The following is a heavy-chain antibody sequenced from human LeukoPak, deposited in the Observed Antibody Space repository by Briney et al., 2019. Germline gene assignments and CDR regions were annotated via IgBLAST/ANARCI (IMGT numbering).Heavy chain of an antibody. Sequence: ASVKVSCKASGYTFTIYGITWVRQASGQGLEWMGWISAYNGNTNYAQKLQGRVTMTTDTSTSTAYMELRSLRSDDTAVYYCARGLTHPRTSHSRGGMDVWGQGTTVTASS. CDR2: ISAYNGNT. V-gene: IGHV1-18*01. CDR1: GYTFTIYG. J-gene: IGHJ6*02. D-gene: IGHD2-2*01. CDR3: ARGLTHPRTSHSRGGMDV.